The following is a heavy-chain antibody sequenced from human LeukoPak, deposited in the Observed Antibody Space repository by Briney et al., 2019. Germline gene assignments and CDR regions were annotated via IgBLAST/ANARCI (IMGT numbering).Heavy chain of an antibody. Sequence: SETLSLTCTVSGGSISSYYWSWIRQPPGKGLEWIGYIYYSGSTNYNPSLKSRVTISVGRSKNQFPLKLSSVTAADTAVYYCARGSYSVDYWGQGTLVTVSS. CDR2: IYYSGST. V-gene: IGHV4-59*01. CDR3: ARGSYSVDY. J-gene: IGHJ4*02. CDR1: GGSISSYY. D-gene: IGHD1-26*01.